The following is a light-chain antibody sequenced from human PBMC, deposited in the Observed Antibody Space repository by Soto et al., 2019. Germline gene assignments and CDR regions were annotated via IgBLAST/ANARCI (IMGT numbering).Light chain of an antibody. CDR2: GAS. CDR1: QGVSRR. Sequence: EVILTQSPGTLSLSTGGRATLSCRASQGVSRRLAWYQQRPGQSPRLLISGASMRASGVPVRFIGSGSGTDFTLTITRLEPEDFAVYYCQQYGGSPITFGLGTRLEI. J-gene: IGKJ5*01. CDR3: QQYGGSPIT. V-gene: IGKV3-20*01.